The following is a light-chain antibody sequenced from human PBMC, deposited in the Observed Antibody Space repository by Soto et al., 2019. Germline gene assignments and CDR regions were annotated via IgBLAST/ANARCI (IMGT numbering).Light chain of an antibody. Sequence: DIQMTQSPSYLLASVGDRVTITYRASQSISSYLNWYQQKPGKAPNLLIYAASSLQSGVPSRFSGSGSGTDFTLTISSLQPEDFATYYSQQSYSSSWTFGQGTTVEIK. CDR1: QSISSY. CDR3: QQSYSSSWT. V-gene: IGKV1-39*01. J-gene: IGKJ1*01. CDR2: AAS.